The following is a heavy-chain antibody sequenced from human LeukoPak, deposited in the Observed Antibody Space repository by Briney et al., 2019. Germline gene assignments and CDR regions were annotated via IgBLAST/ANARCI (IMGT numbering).Heavy chain of an antibody. CDR3: ARDPYSGSYGPYYYYYMDV. CDR2: ITSGSTYI. CDR1: GFTFSNYN. D-gene: IGHD1-26*01. V-gene: IGHV3-21*01. J-gene: IGHJ6*03. Sequence: GGSLRLSCAASGFTFSNYNMNWVRQAPGKGLEWVSSITSGSTYIYYADSVKGRFTISRDNAENSLYLQMNSLRDEDTAVYYCARDPYSGSYGPYYYYYMDVWGKGTTVTISS.